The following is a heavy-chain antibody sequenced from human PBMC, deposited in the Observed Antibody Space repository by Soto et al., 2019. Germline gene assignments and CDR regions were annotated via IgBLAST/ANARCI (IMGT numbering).Heavy chain of an antibody. V-gene: IGHV3-21*06. CDR1: GFTFTRYS. Sequence: PGGSLRLSCAASGFTFTRYSMNWVRQAPGKGLEWVSSISSTTNYIYYGDSMKGRFTISRDDAKNSLYLEMNSLRAEDTAVYYCARESEDLTSNFDYWGQGTLVTVSS. CDR2: ISSTTNYI. J-gene: IGHJ4*02. CDR3: ARESEDLTSNFDY.